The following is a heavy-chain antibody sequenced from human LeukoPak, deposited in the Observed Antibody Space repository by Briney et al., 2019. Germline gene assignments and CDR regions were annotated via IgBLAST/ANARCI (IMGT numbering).Heavy chain of an antibody. CDR1: GGSISSGGYY. CDR3: ARENSYGPNFDY. D-gene: IGHD5-18*01. CDR2: IYYSGST. Sequence: PSQTLSLTCTVSGGSISSGGYYWSWIRQHPGKGLEWIGYIYYSGSTYYNPSLKGRVTISVDTSKNQFSLKLSSVTAADTAVYYCARENSYGPNFDYWGQGTLVTVSS. J-gene: IGHJ4*02. V-gene: IGHV4-31*03.